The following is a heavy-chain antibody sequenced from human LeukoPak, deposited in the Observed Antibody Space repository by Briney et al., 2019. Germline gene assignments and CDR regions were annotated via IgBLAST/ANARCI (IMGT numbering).Heavy chain of an antibody. Sequence: GGSLRLSCAASGFTFSSYSMNWVRQAPGKGLEWVSSISSSSSYIYYADSVKGRFTISRDNAKNSLYLQMNSLRVEDTAVYYCARERSGRYFDYWGQGILVTVSS. CDR2: ISSSSSYI. CDR1: GFTFSSYS. CDR3: ARERSGRYFDY. J-gene: IGHJ4*02. D-gene: IGHD6-25*01. V-gene: IGHV3-21*01.